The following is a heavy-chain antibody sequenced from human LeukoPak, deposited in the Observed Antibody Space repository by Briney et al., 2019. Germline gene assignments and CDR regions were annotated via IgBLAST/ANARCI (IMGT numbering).Heavy chain of an antibody. D-gene: IGHD2-15*01. CDR1: GGSISSYY. J-gene: IGHJ3*02. CDR2: IYTSGST. Sequence: SETLSLTCTVSGGSISSYYWSWIRQPAGKGLEWIGRIYTSGSTNYNPSLKSRVNISVDTSKNQFSLKLSSVTAADTAVYYCLIGFDIWGQGTTVTVSS. V-gene: IGHV4-4*07. CDR3: LIGFDI.